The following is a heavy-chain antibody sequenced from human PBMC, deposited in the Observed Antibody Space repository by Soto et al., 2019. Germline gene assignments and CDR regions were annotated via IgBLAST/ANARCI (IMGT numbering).Heavy chain of an antibody. J-gene: IGHJ3*02. CDR2: IYSRGST. D-gene: IGHD2-15*01. Sequence: QLQLQESGPGLVKPSETLSLTCTVSGGSISSSSYYWGWIRQPPGKGLEWFGSIYSRGSTYYNPSLKSRVTISVDTSKNQFSLKRSSVTAADTAVYYCARHYPVLYRPYDAFDIWGQGTMVTVSS. CDR3: ARHYPVLYRPYDAFDI. V-gene: IGHV4-39*01. CDR1: GGSISSSSYY.